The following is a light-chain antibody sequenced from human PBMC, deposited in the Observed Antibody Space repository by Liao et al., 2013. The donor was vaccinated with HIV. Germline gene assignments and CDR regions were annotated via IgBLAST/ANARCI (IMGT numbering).Light chain of an antibody. CDR2: QDD. Sequence: SYGLTQPPSVSVSPGQTASITCSGDKLGDEYASWYQQKPGQSPVVVIYQDDKRPSGIPERFSGSNSGNTATLTISGTQAMDEADYYCQAWDSSTVVFGGGTKLTVL. CDR3: QAWDSSTVV. CDR1: KLGDEY. J-gene: IGLJ2*01. V-gene: IGLV3-1*01.